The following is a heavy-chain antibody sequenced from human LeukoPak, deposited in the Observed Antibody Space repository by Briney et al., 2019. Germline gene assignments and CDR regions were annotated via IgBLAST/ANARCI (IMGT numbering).Heavy chain of an antibody. V-gene: IGHV3-48*04. CDR2: ISSSGTIE. D-gene: IGHD2-2*02. Sequence: GGSLRLSCAASGFTLSGHSMNWVRQTPGKGLEWVSYISSSGTIEFYADSVKGRFAISRENGKNALYLQMNSLRAEDTAVYYCARDSGRYCTIDSCYTDFDYWGRGTLVSVSS. CDR1: GFTLSGHS. J-gene: IGHJ4*01. CDR3: ARDSGRYCTIDSCYTDFDY.